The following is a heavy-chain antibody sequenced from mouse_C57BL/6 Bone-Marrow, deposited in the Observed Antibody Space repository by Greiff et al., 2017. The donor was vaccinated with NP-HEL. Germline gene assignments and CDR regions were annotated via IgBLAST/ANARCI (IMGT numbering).Heavy chain of an antibody. J-gene: IGHJ4*01. Sequence: VQLQQSVAELVRPGASVKLSCTASGFNIKNTYMHWVKQRPEQGLEWIGRIDPANGNTKYAPKFQGKATITADTSSNTAYLQLSSLTSEDTAIYYCAFITTVVGGTYAMDYWGQGTSVTVSS. CDR3: AFITTVVGGTYAMDY. V-gene: IGHV14-3*01. CDR1: GFNIKNTY. D-gene: IGHD1-1*01. CDR2: IDPANGNT.